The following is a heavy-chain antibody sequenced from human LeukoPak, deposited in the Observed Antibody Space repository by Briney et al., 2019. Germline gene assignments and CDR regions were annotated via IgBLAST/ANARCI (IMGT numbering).Heavy chain of an antibody. CDR3: AKDSDYYDGSGRGPFDY. J-gene: IGHJ4*02. D-gene: IGHD3-22*01. V-gene: IGHV3-23*01. Sequence: ETLSLTCAVSGGSISSSNWWSWVRQAPGKGLEWVSAISGSGGSTYYADSVKGRFTISRDNSKNTLYLQMNSLRAEDTAVYYCAKDSDYYDGSGRGPFDYWGQGTLVTVSS. CDR1: GGSISSSN. CDR2: ISGSGGST.